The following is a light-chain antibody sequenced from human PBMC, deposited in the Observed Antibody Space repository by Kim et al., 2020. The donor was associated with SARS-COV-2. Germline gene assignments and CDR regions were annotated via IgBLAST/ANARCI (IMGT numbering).Light chain of an antibody. CDR3: QQYATSPIT. Sequence: SPGERATLTCRASPTISHGYLAWYQLKPGQAPKVLIHGASSKATGVPDRFSGSGSGTDFTLTISRLEPEDFATYYCQQYATSPITFGQGTRLEIK. J-gene: IGKJ5*01. V-gene: IGKV3-20*01. CDR2: GAS. CDR1: PTISHGY.